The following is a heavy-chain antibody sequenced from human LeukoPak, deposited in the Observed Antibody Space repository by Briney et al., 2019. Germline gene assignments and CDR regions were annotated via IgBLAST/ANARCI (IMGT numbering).Heavy chain of an antibody. D-gene: IGHD3-22*01. V-gene: IGHV4-59*01. CDR2: VYYSGST. CDR1: GGSISGYY. Sequence: PSETLSLTCTVSGGSISGYYWSWIRQPPGKGLEWIGYVYYSGSTNYNPSLKNRATISIDTSKNQFSLKLRSATTADTAVYYCARGRARDSSGYPNYWGQGILVTVSS. J-gene: IGHJ4*02. CDR3: ARGRARDSSGYPNY.